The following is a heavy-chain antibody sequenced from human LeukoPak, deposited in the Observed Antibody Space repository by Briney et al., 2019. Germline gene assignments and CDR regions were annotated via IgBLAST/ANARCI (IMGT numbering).Heavy chain of an antibody. CDR1: GFTSSDYY. CDR2: IRSKTYGETT. V-gene: IGHV3-49*04. Sequence: GRSLRLSCAASGFTSSDYYMSWVRQAPGKGLEWVGFIRSKTYGETTEYAASVKGRFTISRDDSKSIAYLQMNSLKTEDTAVYYCSRADYYGSGSPISLDVWGKGTTVTVSS. J-gene: IGHJ6*04. CDR3: SRADYYGSGSPISLDV. D-gene: IGHD3-10*01.